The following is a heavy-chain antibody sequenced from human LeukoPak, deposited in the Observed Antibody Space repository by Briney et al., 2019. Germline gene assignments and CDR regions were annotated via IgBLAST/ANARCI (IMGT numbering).Heavy chain of an antibody. CDR1: GFTFSSNY. J-gene: IGHJ4*02. CDR2: IYSGGNT. V-gene: IGHV3-66*01. D-gene: IGHD3-22*01. Sequence: PGGSLRLSCAASGFTFSSNYMSWVRQAPGKGLEWVSVIYSGGNTYYSASVQGRFTMSRENPENTLYLQMNSMRAEDTAVYYCARAHDRGYYYGFYYWGQGTLVTVSS. CDR3: ARAHDRGYYYGFYY.